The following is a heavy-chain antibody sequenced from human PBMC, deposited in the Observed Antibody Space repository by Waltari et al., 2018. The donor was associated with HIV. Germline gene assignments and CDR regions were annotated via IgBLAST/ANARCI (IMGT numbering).Heavy chain of an antibody. CDR1: GYTFTNYA. V-gene: IGHV1-3*04. CDR3: AREGAGDIYYLEY. Sequence: QVQLVQSRAEVKRPGASVKVSCKTSGYTFTNYAVHWVRQAPGKRLESMGWINSGNSKTQYSQKFQGRLTITRDTSASVAYMELTRLKSEDTAVYFCAREGAGDIYYLEYWGQGTLVTVSS. D-gene: IGHD3-16*02. J-gene: IGHJ4*02. CDR2: INSGNSKT.